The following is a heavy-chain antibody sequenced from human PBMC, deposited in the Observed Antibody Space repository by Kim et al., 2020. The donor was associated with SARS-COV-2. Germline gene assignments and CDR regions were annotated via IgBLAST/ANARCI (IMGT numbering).Heavy chain of an antibody. D-gene: IGHD6-13*01. CDR1: GFTFSSYG. CDR3: ARDLWQLVRMQAGGYYYGMDV. CDR2: IWYDGSNK. J-gene: IGHJ6*02. Sequence: GGSLRLSCAASGFTFSSYGMHWVRQAPGKGLEWVAVIWYDGSNKYYADSVKGRFTISRDNSKNTLYLQMNSLRAEDTAVYYCARDLWQLVRMQAGGYYYGMDVWGQGTTVTVSS. V-gene: IGHV3-33*01.